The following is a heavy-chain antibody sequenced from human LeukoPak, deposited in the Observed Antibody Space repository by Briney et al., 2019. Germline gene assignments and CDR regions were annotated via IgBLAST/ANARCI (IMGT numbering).Heavy chain of an antibody. V-gene: IGHV4-34*01. D-gene: IGHD6-19*01. CDR2: INHSGSN. CDR1: GVSFSGYY. CDR3: ARGRYSSGWYTGVNY. Sequence: PSETLSLTCAVYGVSFSGYYWSWIRQPPGKGLEWIGEINHSGSNNYNPSLKSRVTISVDTSKNQFSLKPSSVTAADTAVYYCARGRYSSGWYTGVNYWGQGTLVTVSS. J-gene: IGHJ4*02.